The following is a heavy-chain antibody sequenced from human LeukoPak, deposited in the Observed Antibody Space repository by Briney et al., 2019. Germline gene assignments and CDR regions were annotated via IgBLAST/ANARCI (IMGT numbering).Heavy chain of an antibody. Sequence: ASVKVSCKASGYTFTGYYMHWVRQAPGQGLEWMGWINPNSGGANYAQKFQGRVTMTRDTSISTAYMELSRLRSDDTAVYYCARDGSGSYYVRFQLDDYWGQGTLVTVSS. D-gene: IGHD1-26*01. CDR1: GYTFTGYY. V-gene: IGHV1-2*02. CDR3: ARDGSGSYYVRFQLDDY. CDR2: INPNSGGA. J-gene: IGHJ4*02.